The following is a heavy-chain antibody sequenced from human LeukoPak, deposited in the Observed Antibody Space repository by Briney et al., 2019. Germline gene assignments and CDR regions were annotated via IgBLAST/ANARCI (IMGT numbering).Heavy chain of an antibody. CDR2: IYYSGST. D-gene: IGHD1-1*01. V-gene: IGHV4-31*11. CDR3: ARGKKRAKLEPVFDY. J-gene: IGHJ4*02. CDR1: GGSFSGYY. Sequence: PSETLSLTCAVYGGSFSGYYWSWIRQHPGKGLEWIGYIYYSGSTYYNPSLKSRVTISVDTSKNQFSLKLSSVTAADTAVYYCARGKKRAKLEPVFDYWGQGTLVTVSS.